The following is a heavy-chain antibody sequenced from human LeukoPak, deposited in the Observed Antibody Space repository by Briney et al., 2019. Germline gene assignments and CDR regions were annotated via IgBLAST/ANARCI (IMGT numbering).Heavy chain of an antibody. Sequence: AASVKVSCKASGYTFTSYYMHWVRQAPGQGLEWMGIINPSGGSTSYAQKFQGRVTMTRDMSTSTVYMELSSLRSEDTAVYYCATRYSGYDYEVDYWGQGTLVTVSS. CDR3: ATRYSGYDYEVDY. J-gene: IGHJ4*02. CDR2: INPSGGST. V-gene: IGHV1-46*01. CDR1: GYTFTSYY. D-gene: IGHD5-12*01.